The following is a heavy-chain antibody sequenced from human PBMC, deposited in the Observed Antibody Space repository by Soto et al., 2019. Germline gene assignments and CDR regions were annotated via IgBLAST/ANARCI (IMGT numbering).Heavy chain of an antibody. CDR2: IRSKAYGGTT. CDR3: TRDANYYDSSGYYAYYYYGMDV. V-gene: IGHV3-49*03. D-gene: IGHD3-22*01. J-gene: IGHJ6*02. Sequence: PGGSLRLCWTASGFTFGDYAMSWFRQAPGKGLEWVGFIRSKAYGGTTEYAASVKGRFTISRDDSKSIAYLQMNSLKTEDTAVYYCTRDANYYDSSGYYAYYYYGMDVWGQGTTVTVSS. CDR1: GFTFGDYA.